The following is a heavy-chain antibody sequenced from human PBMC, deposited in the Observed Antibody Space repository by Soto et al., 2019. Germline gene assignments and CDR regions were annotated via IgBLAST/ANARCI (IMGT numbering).Heavy chain of an antibody. CDR3: ARAGGYEVQGNNWFDP. CDR1: GGSISGYY. D-gene: IGHD5-12*01. J-gene: IGHJ5*02. Sequence: SETLSLTCTVSGGSISGYYWSWIRQPAGKGLEWIGRIYTSGSTNYNPSLKSRVTLSVDTSKNQFSLKLTSVTAADTAVYYCARAGGYEVQGNNWFDPWGQGTLVTVSS. V-gene: IGHV4-4*07. CDR2: IYTSGST.